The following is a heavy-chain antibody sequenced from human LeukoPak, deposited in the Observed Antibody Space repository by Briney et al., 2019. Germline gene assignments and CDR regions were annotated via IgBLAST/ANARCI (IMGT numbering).Heavy chain of an antibody. D-gene: IGHD5-12*01. CDR2: ITSSGDDI. CDR3: ASDIVATSGDF. CDR1: GFTFSDYY. J-gene: IGHJ4*02. Sequence: GGSLRLSCTASGFTFSDYYMSWIRQAPGKGLEWVAYITSSGDDIYYADSVKGRFTISRDNAKNALFLRMNSLRVEDTATYYCASDIVATSGDFWGQGTLVSVSS. V-gene: IGHV3-11*01.